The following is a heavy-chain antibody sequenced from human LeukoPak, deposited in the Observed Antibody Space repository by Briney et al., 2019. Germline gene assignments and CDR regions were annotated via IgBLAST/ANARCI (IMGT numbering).Heavy chain of an antibody. CDR1: GFTFSGST. V-gene: IGHV3-23*01. CDR3: AKDRGIVVVPTHFDY. CDR2: ISGSGGTT. D-gene: IGHD2-2*01. Sequence: PPGGSLRLSCAASGFTFSGSTMSWVRQAPGKGLEWVSGISGSGGTTRHADSVKGRFTISRDNSKNTLYLQMNSLRAEDTAVYYCAKDRGIVVVPTHFDYWGQGTLVTVSS. J-gene: IGHJ4*02.